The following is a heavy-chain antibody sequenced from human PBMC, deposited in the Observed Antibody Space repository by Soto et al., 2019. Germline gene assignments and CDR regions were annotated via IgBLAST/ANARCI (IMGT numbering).Heavy chain of an antibody. CDR3: AKELIEGGSYYGVVDH. J-gene: IGHJ4*02. Sequence: EVQLLESGGGLVEPGGSLRLSCAASGLSFSSYGMRWVRQAPGKGLEWVSGISGSATGTYYADSVKGRFTISRDNSMNTLYLQMNSLRAEDTALYYCAKELIEGGSYYGVVDHWGQGTLVTVSS. V-gene: IGHV3-23*01. CDR2: ISGSATGT. D-gene: IGHD1-26*01. CDR1: GLSFSSYG.